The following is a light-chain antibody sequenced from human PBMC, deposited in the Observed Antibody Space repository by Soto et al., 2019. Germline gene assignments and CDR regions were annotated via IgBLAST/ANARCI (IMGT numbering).Light chain of an antibody. CDR1: TGAVTSGHF. V-gene: IGLV7-46*01. CDR3: LLTYTGTWV. CDR2: DTT. J-gene: IGLJ3*02. Sequence: QAVVTQEPSLTVSPGGTVTLTCGSSTGAVTSGHFPYWFQQKPGQAPRTLIYDTTNRHSWTPARFSGFLLGGKAALTLSGAQPEDEAEYCCLLTYTGTWVFGGGTKLTVL.